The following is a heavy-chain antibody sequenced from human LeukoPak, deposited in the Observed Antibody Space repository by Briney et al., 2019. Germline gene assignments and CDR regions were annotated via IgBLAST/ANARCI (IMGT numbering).Heavy chain of an antibody. D-gene: IGHD1-1*01. CDR3: ARQEEYNWNARHAFDI. CDR2: IYYSGST. Sequence: KPSETLSLTCTVSGGSISSSSYYWGWIRQPPGKGLEWIGSIYYSGSTYYNPSLKSRVTISVDTSKNQFSLKLSSVTAADTAVYYCARQEEYNWNARHAFDIWGQGTMVTASS. CDR1: GGSISSSSYY. V-gene: IGHV4-39*01. J-gene: IGHJ3*02.